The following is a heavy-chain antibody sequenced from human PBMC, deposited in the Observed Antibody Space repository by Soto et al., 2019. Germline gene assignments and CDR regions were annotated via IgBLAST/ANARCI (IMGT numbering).Heavy chain of an antibody. V-gene: IGHV3-48*03. Sequence: EVQLVESGGDLVQPGGSLRLSCAASGFTFSSYEMNWVRQAPGKGLEWVSFISSSGSTIYYADSVKGRFTISRDNAKNSLYLQMTSLRAEDTAVYYCVYGYYFDYWGQGTLVTVSS. CDR3: VYGYYFDY. J-gene: IGHJ4*02. CDR1: GFTFSSYE. CDR2: ISSSGSTI. D-gene: IGHD3-10*01.